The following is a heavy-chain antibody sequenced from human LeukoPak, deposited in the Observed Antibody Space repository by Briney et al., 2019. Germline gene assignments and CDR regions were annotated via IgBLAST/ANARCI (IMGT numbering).Heavy chain of an antibody. CDR2: INQGGSAR. D-gene: IGHD3-10*02. CDR3: AELGITMIGGV. V-gene: IGHV3-7*01. J-gene: IGHJ6*04. CDR1: GFTFSDHW. Sequence: PGGSLRLSCAASGFTFSDHWMSWVRQVPGKGLEWVANINQGGSARYYVDSVKGRFTISRDDANNSLYLHMNSLRAEDTAVYYCAELGITMIGGVWGKGTTVTISS.